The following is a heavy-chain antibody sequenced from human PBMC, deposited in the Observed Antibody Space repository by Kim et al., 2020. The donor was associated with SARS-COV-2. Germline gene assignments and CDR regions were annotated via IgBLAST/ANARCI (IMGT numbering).Heavy chain of an antibody. CDR2: ISYDGSNK. D-gene: IGHD3-22*01. V-gene: IGHV3-30*18. CDR3: AKGYYDSSGYYLQH. Sequence: GGSLRLSCAASGFTFSSYGMHWVRQAPGKGLEWVAVISYDGSNKYYADSVKGRFTISRDNSKNTLYLQMNSLRAEDTAVYYCAKGYYDSSGYYLQHWGQGTLVTVSS. J-gene: IGHJ1*01. CDR1: GFTFSSYG.